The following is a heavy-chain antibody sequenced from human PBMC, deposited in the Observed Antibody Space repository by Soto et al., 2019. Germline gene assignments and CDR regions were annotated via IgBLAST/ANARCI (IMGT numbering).Heavy chain of an antibody. CDR1: GFMFANYA. CDR2: ITGSGGGT. V-gene: IGHV3-23*01. J-gene: IGHJ6*02. Sequence: EVQLLESGGGLVQPGGSLRLSCAASGFMFANYAMGWVRQAPGRGLEWVSAITGSGGGTYFADSVKGRVTVSRDNSKNKLYLQMPSLKAEDTAIFFCAKWDTHGISPPPVAGNYYYYDMDVWGQGTTVTVSS. D-gene: IGHD5-18*01. CDR3: AKWDTHGISPPPVAGNYYYYDMDV.